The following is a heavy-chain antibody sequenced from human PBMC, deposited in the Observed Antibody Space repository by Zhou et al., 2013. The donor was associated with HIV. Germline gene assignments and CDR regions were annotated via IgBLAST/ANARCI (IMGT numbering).Heavy chain of an antibody. J-gene: IGHJ3*02. D-gene: IGHD2-2*01. Sequence: QVQLQESGPGLVKPSETLSLTCTVSGGSISSHYWSWIRQPPGKGLEYIGYIHYSGSTNYNPSLKSRVTISVDTSKNQFSLKLSSVNAADTAVYYCARWRMDCSSTSCYWGRFDIWGQGTNGHRLF. CDR3: ARWRMDCSSTSCYWGRFDI. CDR2: IHYSGST. CDR1: GGSISSHY. V-gene: IGHV4-59*11.